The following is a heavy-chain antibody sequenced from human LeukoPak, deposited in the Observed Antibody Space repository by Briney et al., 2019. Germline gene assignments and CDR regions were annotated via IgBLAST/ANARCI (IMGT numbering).Heavy chain of an antibody. J-gene: IGHJ4*02. D-gene: IGHD4-17*01. CDR3: ATVTVKGAVDYFDY. CDR1: GGSFRGYY. V-gene: IGHV4-34*01. Sequence: SETLSLTCAVYGGSFRGYYWSWLRQPPGKGLEWLGEINHSGSTNYNPSLKSRFTISVDTSKNQVSLKLSSVTAADTAVYYCATVTVKGAVDYFDYWGQGTLVTVSS. CDR2: INHSGST.